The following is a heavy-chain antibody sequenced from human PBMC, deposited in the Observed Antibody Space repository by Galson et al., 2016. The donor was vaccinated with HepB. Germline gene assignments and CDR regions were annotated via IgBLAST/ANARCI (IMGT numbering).Heavy chain of an antibody. Sequence: SLRLSCAVSGFSVSRTYMTWVRPAPGKGLEWVSFIYAGGSTYYGDSVKGRFTISRDNSKNTLYLQMNSLRVEDTAVYYCVRDSAAAWGFFAYWGQGTLVTVSS. D-gene: IGHD6-13*01. J-gene: IGHJ4*02. CDR2: IYAGGST. V-gene: IGHV3-53*01. CDR1: GFSVSRTY. CDR3: VRDSAAAWGFFAY.